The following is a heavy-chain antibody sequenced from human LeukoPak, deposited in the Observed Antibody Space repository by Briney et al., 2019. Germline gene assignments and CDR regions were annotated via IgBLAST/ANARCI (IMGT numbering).Heavy chain of an antibody. CDR2: ISGSGGST. D-gene: IGHD2-21*01. Sequence: GGSLRLSCAASGFTFSSYAMTWVRQAPGKGLEWVSPISGSGGSTYFADSVNGRFTVSRDNSKDTLYLQMNRLRAEDTAVYYCAKDHQGYWADSFDYWGQGTLVTVSS. CDR1: GFTFSSYA. J-gene: IGHJ4*02. V-gene: IGHV3-23*01. CDR3: AKDHQGYWADSFDY.